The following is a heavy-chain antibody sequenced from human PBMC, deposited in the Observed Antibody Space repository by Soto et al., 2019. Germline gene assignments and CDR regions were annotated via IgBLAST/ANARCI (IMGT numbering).Heavy chain of an antibody. CDR1: GFTFSSYW. CDR2: INSDGSST. D-gene: IGHD6-13*01. V-gene: IGHV3-74*01. J-gene: IGHJ1*01. CDR3: ARETGIAAAAVTAEYYQH. Sequence: EVQLVESGGGLVQPGGSLRLSCATSGFTFSSYWMHWVRQAPGKGLVWVSRINSDGSSTSYADSVKGRVTISRDNAKNTIYLQMNSRRAEDTAVYYCARETGIAAAAVTAEYYQHWGQGTLVTVSS.